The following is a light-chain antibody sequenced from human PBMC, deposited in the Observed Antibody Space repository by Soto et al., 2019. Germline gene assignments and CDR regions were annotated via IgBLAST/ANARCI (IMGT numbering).Light chain of an antibody. J-gene: IGKJ1*01. CDR2: GAS. Sequence: EIVMTQSPATLSVSPGERATLSCRASQSVSSNLAWYQQKPGQGPRLLIYGASTRATGIPGRFSGSGSGTEFTLTISNLQSEDFAVYYCQQYNNWPLWTFGQGTKVEIK. CDR3: QQYNNWPLWT. V-gene: IGKV3-15*01. CDR1: QSVSSN.